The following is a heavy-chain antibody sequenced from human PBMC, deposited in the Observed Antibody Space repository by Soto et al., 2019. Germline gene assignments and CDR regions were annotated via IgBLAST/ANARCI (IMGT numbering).Heavy chain of an antibody. D-gene: IGHD6-13*01. Sequence: GLDLEWLALIYWDDAKRYSPSLRSRLTITKDTSKNQVVLTMTNMDPVDTATYYCAHRRRYSSSWYAGFDYWGQGTLVTVSS. CDR2: IYWDDAK. J-gene: IGHJ4*02. CDR3: AHRRRYSSSWYAGFDY. V-gene: IGHV2-5*02.